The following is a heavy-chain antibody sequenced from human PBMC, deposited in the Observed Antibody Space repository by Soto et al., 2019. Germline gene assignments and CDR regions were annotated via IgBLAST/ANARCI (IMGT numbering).Heavy chain of an antibody. Sequence: QVQLVQSGAEVKKPGASVKVSCKASGYTFTSYGISWVRQAPGQGLEWMGWISAYNGNTNYAQKLQGRVTMTTDTSTSTAYMELRSLRSDDTAVYYCARDLSDIVVVVAAILFDYWGQGTLVTVSS. CDR3: ARDLSDIVVVVAAILFDY. CDR1: GYTFTSYG. CDR2: ISAYNGNT. J-gene: IGHJ4*02. D-gene: IGHD2-15*01. V-gene: IGHV1-18*01.